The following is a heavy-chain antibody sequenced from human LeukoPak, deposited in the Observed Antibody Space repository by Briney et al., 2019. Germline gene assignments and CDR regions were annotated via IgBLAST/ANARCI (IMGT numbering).Heavy chain of an antibody. CDR1: GGSFSGYY. V-gene: IGHV4-34*01. J-gene: IGHJ4*02. CDR2: INHSGST. D-gene: IGHD1-26*01. CDR3: ARGWGIEGATLDY. Sequence: PSETLSLTCAVYGGSFSGYYWSWIRQPPGKGLEWIGEINHSGSTNYNPSLKSRVTISVDTSKNQFSLKLSSVTAADTAVYYCARGWGIEGATLDYWGQGTLVTVSS.